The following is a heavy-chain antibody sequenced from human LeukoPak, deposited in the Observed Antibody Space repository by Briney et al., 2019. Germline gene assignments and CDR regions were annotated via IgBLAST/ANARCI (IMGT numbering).Heavy chain of an antibody. CDR2: IYYSGST. V-gene: IGHV4-59*01. D-gene: IGHD5-18*01. CDR3: AREFVDTAMGASYSYYYYGMDV. Sequence: SSETLSLTCTVSGGSISSYYWGWLRQPPGKGLEWIGYIYYSGSTNYNPSLKSRVTISVDTSKNQFSLKLSSVTAADTAVYYCAREFVDTAMGASYSYYYYGMDVWGQGTTVTVSS. CDR1: GGSISSYY. J-gene: IGHJ6*02.